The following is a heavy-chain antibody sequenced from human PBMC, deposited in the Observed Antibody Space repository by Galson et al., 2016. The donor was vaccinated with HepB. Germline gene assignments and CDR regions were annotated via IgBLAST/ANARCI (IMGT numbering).Heavy chain of an antibody. V-gene: IGHV4-59*01. Sequence: SETLSLTCTVSGGSISSYYWSWIRQPPGKGLEWIGYIYYSGSTNYNPPLKSRVTISVDTSKNQFSLKLSSVTAADTAVYYCARGGVTRYYGMDVWGQGTTVTVSS. CDR1: GGSISSYY. CDR2: IYYSGST. J-gene: IGHJ6*02. D-gene: IGHD3-10*01. CDR3: ARGGVTRYYGMDV.